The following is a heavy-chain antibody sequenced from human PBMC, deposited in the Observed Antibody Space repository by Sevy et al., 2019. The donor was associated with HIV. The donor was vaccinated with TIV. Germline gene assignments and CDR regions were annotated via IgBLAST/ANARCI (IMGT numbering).Heavy chain of an antibody. CDR3: AKDESHCGGECHPTFFDY. V-gene: IGHV3-30*02. Sequence: GGSLRLSCTASGFTVRNYGMHWVRQAPGKGLEWVAFIRYDGNNTYYEDSVKGRFTISRDNSKNTLYLQMNSLRAEDTSVYYCAKDESHCGGECHPTFFDYWGQGSLVTVSS. J-gene: IGHJ4*02. CDR1: GFTVRNYG. D-gene: IGHD2-21*01. CDR2: IRYDGNNT.